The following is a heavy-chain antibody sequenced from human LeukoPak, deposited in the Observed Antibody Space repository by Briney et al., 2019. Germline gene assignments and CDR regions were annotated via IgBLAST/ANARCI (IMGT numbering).Heavy chain of an antibody. V-gene: IGHV4-39*07. CDR1: GGSISNTSYH. CDR3: ARDLGGYDILTGYYPVGYFDY. Sequence: SSETLSLTCNVSGGSISNTSYHWGWIRQPPGRGLEWIGALYYLGNTYYNPSLKGRVTISVDTSKNQFSLKLSSVTAADTAVYYCARDLGGYDILTGYYPVGYFDYWGQGTLVTVSS. D-gene: IGHD3-9*01. CDR2: LYYLGNT. J-gene: IGHJ4*02.